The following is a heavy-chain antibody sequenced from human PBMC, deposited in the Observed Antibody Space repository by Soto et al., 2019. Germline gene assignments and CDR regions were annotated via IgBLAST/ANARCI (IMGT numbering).Heavy chain of an antibody. J-gene: IGHJ4*02. D-gene: IGHD6-19*01. Sequence: GGSLRLSCVASGFSISTHALTWVRQAPGKGLEWVSSFSGRSGDTYYAAPVKGRFTISGDSSKNTVILQMNNLRADDTAVYYCARDSSAWPNYFDSWGQGIQVTVSS. CDR3: ARDSSAWPNYFDS. CDR1: GFSISTHA. CDR2: FSGRSGDT. V-gene: IGHV3-23*01.